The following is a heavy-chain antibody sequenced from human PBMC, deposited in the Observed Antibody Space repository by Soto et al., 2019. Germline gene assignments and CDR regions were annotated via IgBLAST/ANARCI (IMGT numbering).Heavy chain of an antibody. Sequence: QLVETGGGLIQPGTSLTLSCAASGFSVSRNYMTWVRQAPGKGLEWVSFVYSGGATFYADSVKGRFILSRDDSQNTMYLQMNDLGAEDTAVYYCARVRGRLWGRGTLVTVAS. CDR3: ARVRGRL. V-gene: IGHV3-53*02. D-gene: IGHD3-10*01. J-gene: IGHJ4*02. CDR2: VYSGGAT. CDR1: GFSVSRNY.